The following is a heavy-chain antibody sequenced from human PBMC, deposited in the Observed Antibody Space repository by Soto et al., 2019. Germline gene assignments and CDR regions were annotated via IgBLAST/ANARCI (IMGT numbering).Heavy chain of an antibody. CDR2: IIPIFGTA. Sequence: ASVTVSCKASGGTFSSYAISWVRQAPGQGLEWMGGIIPIFGTANYAQKFQGRVTITADESTSTAYMELSSLRSEDTAVYYCARRSSIDFWSGSHCDPWGQGTIGIVSA. CDR3: ARRSSIDFWSGSHCDP. J-gene: IGHJ5*02. CDR1: GGTFSSYA. D-gene: IGHD3-3*01. V-gene: IGHV1-69*13.